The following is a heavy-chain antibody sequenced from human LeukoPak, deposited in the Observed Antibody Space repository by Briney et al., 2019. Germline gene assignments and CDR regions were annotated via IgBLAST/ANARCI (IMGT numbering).Heavy chain of an antibody. V-gene: IGHV3-30-3*01. CDR1: GFTFSSYA. CDR2: ISYDGSNK. J-gene: IGHJ4*02. Sequence: GGSLRLSCAASGFTFSSYAMHWVRQAPGKGLEWVAVISYDGSNKYYADSVKGRFTISRDNSKNTLYLQMNSLRAEDTAVYYCARDGNWGTTDAYLNYWGQGTLVTVSS. D-gene: IGHD7-27*01. CDR3: ARDGNWGTTDAYLNY.